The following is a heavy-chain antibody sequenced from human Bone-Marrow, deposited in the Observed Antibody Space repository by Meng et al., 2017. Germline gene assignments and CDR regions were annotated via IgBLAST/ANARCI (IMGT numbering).Heavy chain of an antibody. Sequence: VQLVESGGGVVQPGRSLRLSCAASGFTFSSYGMHWVRQTPGKGLVWVSRLNRDETTISHAGSVMGRFTISRDVATNTLFLQMNSLSAEDTALYYCVRDFGGESDLWGQGTLVTVSS. CDR1: GFTFSSYG. D-gene: IGHD3-10*01. CDR3: VRDFGGESDL. J-gene: IGHJ5*02. CDR2: LNRDETTI. V-gene: IGHV3-74*01.